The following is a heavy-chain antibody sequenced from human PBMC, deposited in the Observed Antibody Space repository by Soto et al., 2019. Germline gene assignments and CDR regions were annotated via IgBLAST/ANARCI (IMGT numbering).Heavy chain of an antibody. CDR3: ASYYYDSSGYYRHWYFDL. J-gene: IGHJ2*01. CDR1: GGTFSSYA. D-gene: IGHD3-22*01. CDR2: IIPIFGTA. Sequence: QVQLVQSGAEVKKPGSSVKVSYKASGGTFSSYAISWVRQAPGQGLEWMGGIIPIFGTANYAQKFQGRVTITADXXTXTXXMELSSLRSEDTAVYYCASYYYDSSGYYRHWYFDLWGRGTLVTVSS. V-gene: IGHV1-69*12.